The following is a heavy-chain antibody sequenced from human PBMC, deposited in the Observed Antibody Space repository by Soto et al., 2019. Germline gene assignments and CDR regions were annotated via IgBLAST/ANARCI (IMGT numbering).Heavy chain of an antibody. CDR1: GGSISSSSYY. D-gene: IGHD2-8*01. J-gene: IGHJ4*02. V-gene: IGHV4-39*01. CDR2: IYYSGST. CDR3: ASTRYCTNGVCYKSPYYFEY. Sequence: SETLSLTCTVSGGSISSSSYYWGWIRQPPGKGLEWIGSIYYSGSTYYNPSLKSRVTISVDTSKNQFSLKLSSVTAADTAVYYCASTRYCTNGVCYKSPYYFEYWGQATLVTVS.